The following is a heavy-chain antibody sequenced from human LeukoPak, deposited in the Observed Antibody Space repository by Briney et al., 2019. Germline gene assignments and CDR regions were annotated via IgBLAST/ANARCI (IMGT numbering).Heavy chain of an antibody. Sequence: ASVKVSCKVSGYTLTELSMHWVRQAPGKGLEWMGGFDPEDGETIYAQKFQGRVTITADKSTSTAYMELSSLRSEDTAVYYCAREPMYYDILTGRYDAFDIWGQGTMVTVSS. D-gene: IGHD3-9*01. J-gene: IGHJ3*02. CDR3: AREPMYYDILTGRYDAFDI. CDR1: GYTLTELS. V-gene: IGHV1-24*01. CDR2: FDPEDGET.